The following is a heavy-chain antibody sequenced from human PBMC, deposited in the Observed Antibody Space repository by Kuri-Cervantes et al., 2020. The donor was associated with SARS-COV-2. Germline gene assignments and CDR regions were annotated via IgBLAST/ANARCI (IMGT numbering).Heavy chain of an antibody. CDR1: GYTFTGYY. Sequence: ASVKVSCKASGYTFTGYYMHWVRQAPGQGLEWMGWINPNSGGTNYAQKFQGWVTMTRDTSISTVYMELSRLRSDDTAVYYCARGMVRGIIQYYYYAMDVWGQGTTVTDSS. J-gene: IGHJ6*02. V-gene: IGHV1-2*04. CDR2: INPNSGGT. CDR3: ARGMVRGIIQYYYYAMDV. D-gene: IGHD3-10*01.